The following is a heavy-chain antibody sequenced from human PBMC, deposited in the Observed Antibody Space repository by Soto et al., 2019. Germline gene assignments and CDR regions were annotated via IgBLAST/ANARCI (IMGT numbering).Heavy chain of an antibody. V-gene: IGHV3-11*01. CDR1: GFTFSDYY. CDR3: ARTRIMITFGGVIVFSGIDY. D-gene: IGHD3-16*02. CDR2: ISSSGSTI. J-gene: IGHJ4*02. Sequence: GGSLRLSCAASGFTFSDYYMSWIRQAPGKGLEWVSYISSSGSTIYYADSVKGRFTISRDNAKNSLYLQMNSLRAEDTAVYYCARTRIMITFGGVIVFSGIDYWGQGTLVTVS.